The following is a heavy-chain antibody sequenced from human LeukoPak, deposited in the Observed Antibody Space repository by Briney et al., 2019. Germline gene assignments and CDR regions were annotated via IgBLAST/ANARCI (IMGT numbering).Heavy chain of an antibody. CDR2: IYYSGST. V-gene: IGHV4-59*01. CDR3: ASVYGSSGWYGSYYFDY. CDR1: GGSLSSYY. J-gene: IGHJ4*02. Sequence: SETLSLTCTVSGGSLSSYYWSWIRQPPGKGLEWVGYIYYSGSTNYNPSLKSRVPISVDTSKNQFSLQLSSVTAADTAVYYCASVYGSSGWYGSYYFDYWGQGTLVTVSS. D-gene: IGHD6-19*01.